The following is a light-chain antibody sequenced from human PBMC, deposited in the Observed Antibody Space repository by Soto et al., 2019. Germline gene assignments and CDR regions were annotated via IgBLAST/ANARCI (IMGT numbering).Light chain of an antibody. V-gene: IGLV1-51*01. CDR2: DNN. J-gene: IGLJ1*01. CDR1: SSNIGNNY. Sequence: QSVLTQPPSVSAAPGQKVTISCSGTSSNIGNNYVSWYQQLPGTAPKLLIYDNNKRPSGIPDRFSGSKSGTSATLGITGLQTGDEADYYCGTWDSSRSAHYVFGTGTKLTVL. CDR3: GTWDSSRSAHYV.